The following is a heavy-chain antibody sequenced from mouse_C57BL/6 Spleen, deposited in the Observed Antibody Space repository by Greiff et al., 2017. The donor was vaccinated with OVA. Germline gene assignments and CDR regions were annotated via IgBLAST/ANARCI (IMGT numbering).Heavy chain of an antibody. V-gene: IGHV1-55*01. Sequence: QVQLQQSGAELVKPGASVKMSCKASGYTFTSYWITWVKQRPGQGLEWIGDIYPGSGSTNYNEKFKSKATLTVDTSSSTAYMQLSSLTSEDSAVYYCARGRDGYYAYYFDYWGQGTTLTVSS. CDR3: ARGRDGYYAYYFDY. CDR1: GYTFTSYW. J-gene: IGHJ2*01. D-gene: IGHD2-3*01. CDR2: IYPGSGST.